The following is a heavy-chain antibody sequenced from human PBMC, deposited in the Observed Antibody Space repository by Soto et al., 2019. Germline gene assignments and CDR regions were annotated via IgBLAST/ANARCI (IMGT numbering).Heavy chain of an antibody. CDR1: GGSISSYY. Sequence: SETLSLTSPVSGGSISSYYLSWIRQPPGKGLEWIGYIYYSGSTNYNPSLKSRVTVSVDTSKNQFSLKLSSVTAADTAVYYCARSRYSGYDSVDYWGLGTLVTVSS. V-gene: IGHV4-59*12. D-gene: IGHD5-12*01. CDR2: IYYSGST. CDR3: ARSRYSGYDSVDY. J-gene: IGHJ4*02.